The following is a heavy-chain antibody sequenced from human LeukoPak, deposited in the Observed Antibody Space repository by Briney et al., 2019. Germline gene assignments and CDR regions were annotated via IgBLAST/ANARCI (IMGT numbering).Heavy chain of an antibody. CDR2: IDWDDHK. CDR1: GFSLTTTGMR. J-gene: IGHJ5*02. D-gene: IGHD4/OR15-4a*01. Sequence: SGPTLVNPTQTLTPTCTFSGFSLTTTGMRVSWIRQPPGKALEWLARIDWDDHKFYSTSLKTRLTISKDTSKNQVVLTMTNMDPVDTATYYCARLQGATIGAKWFDPRGQGTLVTVSS. CDR3: ARLQGATIGAKWFDP. V-gene: IGHV2-70*04.